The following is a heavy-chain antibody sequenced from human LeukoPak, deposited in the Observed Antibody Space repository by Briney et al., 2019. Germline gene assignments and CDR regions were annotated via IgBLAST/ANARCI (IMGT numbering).Heavy chain of an antibody. Sequence: ASVKVSCKVSGYTLTELSMHWVRQAPGKGLEWMGGFDPEDGETIYAQKFQGRVTMTEDTSTDTAYKELSSLRSEDTAVYYCATESSLYRLLTFPRYWGQGTLVTVSS. V-gene: IGHV1-24*01. CDR2: FDPEDGET. D-gene: IGHD1-26*01. CDR1: GYTLTELS. J-gene: IGHJ4*02. CDR3: ATESSLYRLLTFPRY.